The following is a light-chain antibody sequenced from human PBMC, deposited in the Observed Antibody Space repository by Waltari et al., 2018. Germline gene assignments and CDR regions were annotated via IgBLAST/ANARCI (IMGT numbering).Light chain of an antibody. V-gene: IGKV3-15*01. Sequence: EIVMTQSPATLSVSPGERATLSCRASQSVSKNVAWYQQKPGQAPRLLIYGASTRATGIPARFSGSGSGTEFTLTISSLQSEDFAVYYCQQGGTFGQGTKVEIK. CDR2: GAS. CDR3: QQGGT. CDR1: QSVSKN. J-gene: IGKJ1*01.